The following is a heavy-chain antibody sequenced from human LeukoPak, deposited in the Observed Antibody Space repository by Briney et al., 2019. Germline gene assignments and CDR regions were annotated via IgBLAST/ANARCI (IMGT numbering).Heavy chain of an antibody. Sequence: GGSLRLSCVASGFTFSNYGMHWVRQAPGKGLESVAVISNDGSGEYYADSVKGRFTISRDNSKTTLYLQMNSLRIEDTAVYYCAKDRTATKYLFHYWGQGTLVTVSS. V-gene: IGHV3-30*18. CDR2: ISNDGSGE. CDR3: AKDRTATKYLFHY. J-gene: IGHJ4*02. CDR1: GFTFSNYG. D-gene: IGHD1-14*01.